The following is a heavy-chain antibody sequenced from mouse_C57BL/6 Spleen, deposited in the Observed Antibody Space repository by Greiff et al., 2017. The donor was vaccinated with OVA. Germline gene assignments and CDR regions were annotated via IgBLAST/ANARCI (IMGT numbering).Heavy chain of an antibody. J-gene: IGHJ4*01. Sequence: QVQLQQSGAELMKPGASVKLSCKATGYTFTGYWIEWVKQRPGHGLEWIGEILPGSGGTNYNEKFKGKATFTADTSSNTAYMHRSGLTTEDSAIYYCAYGSRGYYALDYWGQGTSVTVSS. D-gene: IGHD1-1*01. CDR2: ILPGSGGT. CDR3: AYGSRGYYALDY. V-gene: IGHV1-9*01. CDR1: GYTFTGYW.